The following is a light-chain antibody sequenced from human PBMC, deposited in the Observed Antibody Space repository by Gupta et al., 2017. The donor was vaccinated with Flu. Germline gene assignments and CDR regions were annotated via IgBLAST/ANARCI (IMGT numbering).Light chain of an antibody. CDR3: QHHDNLQFT. CDR2: DAS. V-gene: IGKV1-33*01. CDR1: QDISNY. J-gene: IGKJ4*01. Sequence: DIQMTQSPSSLSASVGDRVTITCQASQDISNYLNWYQQKPGKAPKLLIYDASNLETGVPSRFSGSGSGTDFTLTISSLQPEDIATYYCQHHDNLQFTFGRGKKGE.